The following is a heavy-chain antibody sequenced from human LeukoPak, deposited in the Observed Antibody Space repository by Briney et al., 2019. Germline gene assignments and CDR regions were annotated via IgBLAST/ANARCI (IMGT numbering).Heavy chain of an antibody. V-gene: IGHV3-11*04. CDR1: GFTFSDYY. J-gene: IGHJ5*02. D-gene: IGHD4-17*01. CDR2: ISGSSSYI. CDR3: ARAETTVTRPHWFDP. Sequence: GGSLRLSCAASGFTFSDYYVNWIRQAPGKGLEWVSYISGSSSYIYYADSVKGRFTISRDNAKNSLYLQMNSLRAEDTAVYYCARAETTVTRPHWFDPWGQGTLVTVSS.